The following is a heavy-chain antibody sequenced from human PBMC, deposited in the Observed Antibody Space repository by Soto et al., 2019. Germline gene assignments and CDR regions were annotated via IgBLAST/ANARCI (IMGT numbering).Heavy chain of an antibody. CDR3: ARETKSYYFDY. V-gene: IGHV3-48*03. CDR1: GFTFSSYE. J-gene: IGHJ4*02. D-gene: IGHD2-8*01. Sequence: PGGSLRLSCAASGFTFSSYEMNWVRQAPGKGLEWVSYISSSGSTIYYADSVKGRFTISRDNAKNSLYLQMNSLRAEDTAVYYCARETKSYYFDYWGQGTLVTVSS. CDR2: ISSSGSTI.